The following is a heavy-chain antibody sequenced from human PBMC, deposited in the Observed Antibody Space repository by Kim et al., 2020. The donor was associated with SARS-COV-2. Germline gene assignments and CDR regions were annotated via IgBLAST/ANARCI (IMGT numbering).Heavy chain of an antibody. J-gene: IGHJ4*02. CDR1: GFTFSTYA. V-gene: IGHV3-30*04. Sequence: VGSLRLSCLASGFTFSTYAMTWVRQAPGKGLEWVAVTSSDGNVRYYADSVKGRFTISRANSKNTLYLQMNSLSAEDTAMYYCAREGYASGTIGDFDYWGQGTLVTVSS. CDR3: AREGYASGTIGDFDY. CDR2: TSSDGNVR. D-gene: IGHD3-16*01.